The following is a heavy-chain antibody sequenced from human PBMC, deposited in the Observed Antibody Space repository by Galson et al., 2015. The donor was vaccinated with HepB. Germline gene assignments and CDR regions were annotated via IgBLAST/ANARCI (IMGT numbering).Heavy chain of an antibody. CDR2: IKQDGSEK. J-gene: IGHJ3*02. Sequence: SLRLSCAASGFTFSSYWMSWVRQAPGKGLEWVANIKQDGSEKYYVDSVKGRFTISRDNAKNSLYLQMNSLRAEDTAVYYCARVLGSGWDYYDSSGYCDIWGQGTMVTVSS. CDR3: ARVLGSGWDYYDSSGYCDI. D-gene: IGHD3-22*01. CDR1: GFTFSSYW. V-gene: IGHV3-7*03.